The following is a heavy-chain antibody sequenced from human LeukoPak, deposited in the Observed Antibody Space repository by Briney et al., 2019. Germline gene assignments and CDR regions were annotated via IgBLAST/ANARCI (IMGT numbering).Heavy chain of an antibody. J-gene: IGHJ3*02. Sequence: ASVKVSCKASGYTFTSYGISWVRQAPGQGLEWMGWISAYNGNTNYAQKLQGRVTMTTDTSTSTAYMELRSLRSEDTAVYYCARQTVDTASDAFDIWGQGTMVTVSS. CDR2: ISAYNGNT. V-gene: IGHV1-18*01. CDR1: GYTFTSYG. CDR3: ARQTVDTASDAFDI. D-gene: IGHD5-18*01.